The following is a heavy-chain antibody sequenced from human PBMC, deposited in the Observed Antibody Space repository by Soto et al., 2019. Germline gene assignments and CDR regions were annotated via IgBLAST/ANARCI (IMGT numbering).Heavy chain of an antibody. Sequence: SVDVFCKASGGTFSTYTMYSVRHAPGQGLEWMGRIIPLFGTAKYAQNFEGRVTVTAEESTSTAYMELSTLRSEDTAVYYCARRLDDRAEDGFDVWGDGPPVTVS. CDR2: IIPLFGTA. D-gene: IGHD6-19*01. CDR1: GGTFSTYT. CDR3: ARRLDDRAEDGFDV. V-gene: IGHV1-69*13. J-gene: IGHJ3*01.